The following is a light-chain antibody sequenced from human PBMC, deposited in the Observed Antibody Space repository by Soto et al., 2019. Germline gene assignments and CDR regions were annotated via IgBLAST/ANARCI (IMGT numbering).Light chain of an antibody. V-gene: IGKV1-5*01. CDR1: QRIDRW. J-gene: IGKJ2*03. CDR2: DVS. Sequence: DIQMTQSPSTLSASVGDRVTITCRASQRIDRWLAWYQQKPGKAPKLLMYDVSSFEGGVPSRFSGNGSGTEFTLTISSLQPDDFVTYYCQQYKSDYSFGQGTKLEIK. CDR3: QQYKSDYS.